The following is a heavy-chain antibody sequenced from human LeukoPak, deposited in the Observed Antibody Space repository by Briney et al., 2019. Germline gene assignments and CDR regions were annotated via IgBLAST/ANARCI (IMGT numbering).Heavy chain of an antibody. J-gene: IGHJ4*02. D-gene: IGHD5-18*01. Sequence: SETLSLTCTVSGGSISSRGYYWGWIRQPPGKGLEWIGTITYSGSTYFSPSVKSRVTMSMDTSKNQSSLKLSSVTAADTAVYYCARRGDSYAVFDYWGQGTLVTVSS. CDR3: ARRGDSYAVFDY. CDR2: ITYSGST. CDR1: GGSISSRGYY. V-gene: IGHV4-39*01.